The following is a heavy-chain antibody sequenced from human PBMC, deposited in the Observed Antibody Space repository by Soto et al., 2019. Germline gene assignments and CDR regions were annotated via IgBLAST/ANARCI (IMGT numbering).Heavy chain of an antibody. CDR3: ARDDAIFGVVPSYGMDV. D-gene: IGHD3-3*01. J-gene: IGHJ6*02. CDR2: INPNSGGT. V-gene: IGHV1-2*02. Sequence: ASVKVSCKASGYTFTGYYMHWVRQAPGQGLEWMGWINPNSGGTNYAQKFQGRVTMTRDTSISTAYMELSRLRSDDTAVYYCARDDAIFGVVPSYGMDVWGQGNTVTVSS. CDR1: GYTFTGYY.